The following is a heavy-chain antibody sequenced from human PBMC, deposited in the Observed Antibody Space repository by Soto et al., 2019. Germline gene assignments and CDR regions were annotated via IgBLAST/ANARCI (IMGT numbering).Heavy chain of an antibody. CDR1: GFTVSSDY. CDR3: ATGTTIGRFDY. V-gene: IGHV3-53*04. D-gene: IGHD1-7*01. CDR2: IYSGGST. J-gene: IGHJ4*02. Sequence: EVQLVESGGGLVQPGGSLRLSCAASGFTVSSDYMSWVRQAPGKGLEWVSVIYSGGSTYYADYVKGRFTISRHNSKNTLDLQMNSLRAEDTAVYYCATGTTIGRFDYWGQGTLVTVSS.